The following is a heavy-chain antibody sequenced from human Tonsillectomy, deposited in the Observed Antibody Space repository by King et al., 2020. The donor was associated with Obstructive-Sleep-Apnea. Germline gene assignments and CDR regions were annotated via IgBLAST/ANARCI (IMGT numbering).Heavy chain of an antibody. CDR1: GFNFGDHA. D-gene: IGHD3-10*01. V-gene: IGHV3-49*03. Sequence: QLVQSGGGLVQPGRSLRLSCKGSGFNFGDHALNWFRQAPGKGLEWVSFIRSKTYGGTTDYAASVKGRLSISRDDSKSIAHLQMNSLKTEDTAVYYCTRAVQGHYYGSSMQYFGMDVWGQGTTVTVSS. CDR2: IRSKTYGGTT. J-gene: IGHJ6*02. CDR3: TRAVQGHYYGSSMQYFGMDV.